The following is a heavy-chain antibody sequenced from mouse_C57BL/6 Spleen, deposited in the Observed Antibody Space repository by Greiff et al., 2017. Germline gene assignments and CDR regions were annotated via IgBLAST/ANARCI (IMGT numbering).Heavy chain of an antibody. V-gene: IGHV5-6*02. Sequence: DVMLVESGGDLVKPGGSLKLSCAASGFTFSSYGMSWVRQTPDKRLEWVATISSGGSYTYSPDRVKGRFNISRDNAKNTLYLQMSSLKSEDTAVYYCARRGGSSYHCYFGVWGTGTTVTVSS. J-gene: IGHJ1*03. D-gene: IGHD1-1*01. CDR1: GFTFSSYG. CDR3: ARRGGSSYHCYFGV. CDR2: ISSGGSYT.